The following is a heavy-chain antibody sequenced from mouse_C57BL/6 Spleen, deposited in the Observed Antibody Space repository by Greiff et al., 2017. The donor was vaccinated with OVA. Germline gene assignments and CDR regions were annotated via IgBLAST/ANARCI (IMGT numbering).Heavy chain of an antibody. D-gene: IGHD2-4*01. CDR3: ARGDNYVEGAMDY. CDR1: GYTFTSYW. V-gene: IGHV1-64*01. J-gene: IGHJ4*01. CDR2: IHPNSGST. Sequence: VKLMESGAELVKPGASVKLSCKASGYTFTSYWMHWVKQRPGQGLEWIGMIHPNSGSTNYNEKFKSKATLTVDKSSSTAYMQLSSLTSEDSAVYYCARGDNYVEGAMDYWGQGTSVTVSS.